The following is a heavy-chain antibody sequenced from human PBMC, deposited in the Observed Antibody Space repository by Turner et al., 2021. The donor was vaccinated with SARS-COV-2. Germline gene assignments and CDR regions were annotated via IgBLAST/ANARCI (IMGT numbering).Heavy chain of an antibody. J-gene: IGHJ5*02. CDR2: IYYSGST. CDR1: GGAISSSSYY. Sequence: QLPLQESGTGLGKPSETLSLTCPVSGGAISSSSYYWDWTRQPPGKGLEWIGSIYYSGSTYYNPSLKSRVTISVDTSKNQFSLKLTSVTAADTAVYFCARHWEVAAAAYLARFDPWGQGTLVTVSS. CDR3: ARHWEVAAAAYLARFDP. D-gene: IGHD6-13*01. V-gene: IGHV4-39*01.